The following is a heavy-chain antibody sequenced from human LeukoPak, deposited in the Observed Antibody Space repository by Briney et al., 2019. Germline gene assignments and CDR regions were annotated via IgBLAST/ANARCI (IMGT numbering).Heavy chain of an antibody. Sequence: PSETLSLTCTVSGGSISSYYWSWIRQPPGKGLEWIGYIYYNGNTNYNPSLKSRLTISVDTSKNQFSLKLSSVTAADTAVYYCAREAAITIFGVVTFNFDYWGQGTLVTVSS. CDR1: GGSISSYY. CDR3: AREAAITIFGVVTFNFDY. CDR2: IYYNGNT. J-gene: IGHJ4*02. D-gene: IGHD3-3*01. V-gene: IGHV4-59*12.